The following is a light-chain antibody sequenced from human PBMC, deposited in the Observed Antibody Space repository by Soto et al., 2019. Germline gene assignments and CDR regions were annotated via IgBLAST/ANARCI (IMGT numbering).Light chain of an antibody. V-gene: IGKV3-15*01. Sequence: EIVMRQSPATLSVSPGERATLSCRASQSVTTNLAWYQQRLGHAPRLLIYGVSTRATGIPTRFSGSGSGTEFTLTISSLQSEDFAVYYSQQYINWPRTFGQGTKVEIK. J-gene: IGKJ1*01. CDR1: QSVTTN. CDR3: QQYINWPRT. CDR2: GVS.